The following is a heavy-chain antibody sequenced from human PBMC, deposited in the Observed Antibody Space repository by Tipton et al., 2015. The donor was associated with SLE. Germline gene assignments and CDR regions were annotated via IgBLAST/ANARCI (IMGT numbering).Heavy chain of an antibody. Sequence: SLRLSCAASGFTFSTYAMHWVRQAPGKGLEWVAVVSYDGSYKYYADSVKGRFTISRDSSKNTLYLQMNSLRVEDTAVYYCARDFLDLGYYYMDAWGKGTPVTVSS. V-gene: IGHV3-30*04. CDR2: VSYDGSYK. D-gene: IGHD3/OR15-3a*01. J-gene: IGHJ6*03. CDR3: ARDFLDLGYYYMDA. CDR1: GFTFSTYA.